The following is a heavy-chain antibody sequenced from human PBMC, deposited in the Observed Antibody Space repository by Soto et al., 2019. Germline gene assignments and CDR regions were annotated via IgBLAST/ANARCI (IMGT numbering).Heavy chain of an antibody. J-gene: IGHJ6*02. V-gene: IGHV4-59*01. Sequence: SETLSLTCTVSGGSISSYYWSWIRQPPGKGLEWIGYIYYSGSTNYNPSLKSRVTISVDTSKNQFSLKLSSVTAADTAVYYCARDDSSTDTDYGMDVWGQGTTVTVSS. D-gene: IGHD6-13*01. CDR1: GGSISSYY. CDR3: ARDDSSTDTDYGMDV. CDR2: IYYSGST.